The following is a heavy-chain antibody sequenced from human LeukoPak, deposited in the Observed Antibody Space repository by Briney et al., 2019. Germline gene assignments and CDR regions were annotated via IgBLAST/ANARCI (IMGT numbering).Heavy chain of an antibody. V-gene: IGHV3-30*02. CDR2: IRYDGSNK. J-gene: IGHJ4*02. CDR3: AKVLTESGYDPVDH. Sequence: GGSLRLSCAASGFTFSSYGMHWVRQAPGKGLEWVAFIRYDGSNKYYADSVKGRFTISRDNSKNTLYLQMNSMRAEDTAVYYCAKVLTESGYDPVDHWRPGTLVTVSS. CDR1: GFTFSSYG. D-gene: IGHD5-12*01.